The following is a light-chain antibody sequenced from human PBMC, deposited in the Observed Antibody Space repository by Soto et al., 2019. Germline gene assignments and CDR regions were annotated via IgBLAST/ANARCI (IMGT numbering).Light chain of an antibody. Sequence: QSALTQPASGSGSPGQPITISCTGPSSDVGGYNYVSWYQQHPGKAPKVMIFEVSNRPSGVSTRFSGSKSGNTASLTISGLQAEDEADYYCSSYTSSSSYVFGTGTKVTVL. CDR2: EVS. CDR1: SSDVGGYNY. V-gene: IGLV2-14*01. CDR3: SSYTSSSSYV. J-gene: IGLJ1*01.